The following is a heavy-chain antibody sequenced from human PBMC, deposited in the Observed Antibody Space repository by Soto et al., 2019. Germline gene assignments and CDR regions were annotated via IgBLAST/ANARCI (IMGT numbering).Heavy chain of an antibody. Sequence: GGSLRLSCAASGFTFSSYAMHWVRQAPGKGLEWVAVISYDGSNKYYADSVKGRFTISRDNSKNTLYLQMNSLRAEDTAVYYCARAYHDYGDYLGEFDPWGQGTLVTVSS. D-gene: IGHD4-17*01. V-gene: IGHV3-30-3*01. CDR1: GFTFSSYA. CDR3: ARAYHDYGDYLGEFDP. J-gene: IGHJ5*02. CDR2: ISYDGSNK.